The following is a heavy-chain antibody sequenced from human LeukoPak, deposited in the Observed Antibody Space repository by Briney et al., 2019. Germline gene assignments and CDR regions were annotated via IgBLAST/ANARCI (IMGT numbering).Heavy chain of an antibody. CDR3: ARRSGYNYYYMDV. CDR1: GYTFNNYG. D-gene: IGHD3-10*01. V-gene: IGHV1-18*01. Sequence: ASVKVSCEASGYTFNNYGISWVRQAPGQGLEWVGWVSTYTGNTNYAQKLQGRVTMTTDTSTSTAYMELRSLRSDDTAVYYCARRSGYNYYYMDVWGKGTTVTVSS. J-gene: IGHJ6*03. CDR2: VSTYTGNT.